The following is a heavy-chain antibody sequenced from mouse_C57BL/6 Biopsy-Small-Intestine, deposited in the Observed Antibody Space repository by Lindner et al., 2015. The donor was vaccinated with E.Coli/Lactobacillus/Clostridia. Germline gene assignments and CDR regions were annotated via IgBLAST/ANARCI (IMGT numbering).Heavy chain of an antibody. CDR1: GYSFTSYY. J-gene: IGHJ3*01. Sequence: VQLQESGPELVKPGASVKISCKASGYSFTSYYIHWVKQRPGQGLEWIGWIYPGSGNTKYNEKFKGKATFTADTSSNTAYMQLSSLTTEDSAIYYCVPYYYGSSWFAYWGQGTLVTVSA. CDR3: VPYYYGSSWFAY. D-gene: IGHD1-1*01. CDR2: IYPGSGNT. V-gene: IGHV1-66*01.